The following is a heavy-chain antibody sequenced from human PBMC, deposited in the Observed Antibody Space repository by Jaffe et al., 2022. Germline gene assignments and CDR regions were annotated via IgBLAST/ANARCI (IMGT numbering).Heavy chain of an antibody. Sequence: QVQLVESGGGVAQPGGSLRLSCAASGFIFSNYGMYWVRQSPGKGLEWVAFIQNDGSKKYNADSVKGRFTISRDNSKNTVYLQMNSLRTEDTAVYYCAKEIVYYASGTYYDWGQGTLVTVSS. V-gene: IGHV3-30*02. CDR3: AKEIVYYASGTYYD. CDR1: GFIFSNYG. CDR2: IQNDGSKK. J-gene: IGHJ4*02. D-gene: IGHD3-10*01.